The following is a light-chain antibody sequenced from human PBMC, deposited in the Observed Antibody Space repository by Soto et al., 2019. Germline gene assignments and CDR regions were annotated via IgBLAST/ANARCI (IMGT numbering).Light chain of an antibody. V-gene: IGKV3-11*01. CDR3: QQRTNWPPAT. J-gene: IGKJ4*01. CDR2: DAS. CDR1: QSVDTS. Sequence: EIVLAQSPATLSLSPGERATLSCRASQSVDTSLAWYQQKPGQAPRLLIYDASNRATGIPARFSGSGSGTDFTLTISSLEPEDFAVYYCQQRTNWPPATFGRGTKVEIK.